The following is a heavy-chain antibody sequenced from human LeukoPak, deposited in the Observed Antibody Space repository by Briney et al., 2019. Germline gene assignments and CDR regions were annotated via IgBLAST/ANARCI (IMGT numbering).Heavy chain of an antibody. CDR2: ITSSSTY. V-gene: IGHV3-21*01. J-gene: IGHJ3*02. CDR3: ARERVTTTAFDI. D-gene: IGHD5-12*01. Sequence: GGSLRLSCAASGFTLSTYNTHWVRQAPGKGLEWVSSITSSSTYYADSVKGRFTISRDNAKNSLYLQMNSLRAEDAAVYYCARERVTTTAFDIWGQGTMVTVSS. CDR1: GFTLSTYN.